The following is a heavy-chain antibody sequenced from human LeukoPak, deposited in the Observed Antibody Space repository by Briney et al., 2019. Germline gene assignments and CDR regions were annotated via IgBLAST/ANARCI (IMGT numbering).Heavy chain of an antibody. CDR1: GFPFSSYW. CDR2: IKQDGSKK. D-gene: IGHD5-24*01. CDR3: TRVGYIDEGIDY. J-gene: IGHJ4*02. Sequence: GGSLRLSCVASGFPFSSYWMTWVRQAPGKGLEWVANIKQDGSKKSYVDSVKGRFTISRDNAKNALYLQMNSLRAEDTAIYYCTRVGYIDEGIDYWGQGTLVTVSS. V-gene: IGHV3-7*04.